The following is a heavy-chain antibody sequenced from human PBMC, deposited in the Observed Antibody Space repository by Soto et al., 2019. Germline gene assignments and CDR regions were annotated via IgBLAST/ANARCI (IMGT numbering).Heavy chain of an antibody. V-gene: IGHV4-4*02. J-gene: IGHJ6*02. D-gene: IGHD2-2*01. Sequence: SETLSLTCAVSGGSISSSNWWSWVRQPPGKGLEWIGEIYHSGSTNYNPSLKSRVTISVDKSKNQFSLKLSSVTAADTAVYYCARVPAAGDYYYGMDVWGQGALVTVSS. CDR2: IYHSGST. CDR1: GGSISSSNW. CDR3: ARVPAAGDYYYGMDV.